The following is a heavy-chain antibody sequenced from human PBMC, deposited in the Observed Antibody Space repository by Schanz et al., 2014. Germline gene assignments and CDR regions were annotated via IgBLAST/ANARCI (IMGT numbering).Heavy chain of an antibody. Sequence: QVQLVQSGAAAKKPGASVRVSCKVSGYAFTTYGISRVRQAPGQGLEWLGRIIPILGIANYAQKLQGGITITADKTTFTAYMDVSSLRSQSTAVYDCASSGAGYSSSWDFDYWGQGTLVTVSS. D-gene: IGHD6-13*01. CDR1: GYAFTTYG. V-gene: IGHV1-69*04. CDR3: ASSGAGYSSSWDFDY. CDR2: IIPILGIA. J-gene: IGHJ4*02.